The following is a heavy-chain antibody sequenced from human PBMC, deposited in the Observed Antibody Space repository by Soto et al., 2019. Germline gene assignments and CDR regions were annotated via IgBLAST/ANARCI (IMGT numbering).Heavy chain of an antibody. V-gene: IGHV1-69*13. CDR2: IIPIFGTA. CDR3: ARTTAANYYYYYGMDV. Sequence: SVKVSCKASGGTFSSYAINWVRQAPGQGLEWMGGIIPIFGTANYAQKFQGRVTITADESTSTAYMELSSLRSEDTAVYYCARTTAANYYYYYGMDVWGQGTTVTVSS. D-gene: IGHD2-15*01. CDR1: GGTFSSYA. J-gene: IGHJ6*02.